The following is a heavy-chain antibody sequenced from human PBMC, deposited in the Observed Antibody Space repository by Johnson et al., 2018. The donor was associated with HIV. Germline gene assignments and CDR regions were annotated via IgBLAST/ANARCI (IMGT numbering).Heavy chain of an antibody. V-gene: IGHV3-7*02. CDR3: ARGGYNWNDFLNDAFDM. CDR1: GFTFGNYW. CDR2: INQDGREK. D-gene: IGHD1-1*01. Sequence: EVQLVESGGGLVQPGGSLRLSCAASGFTFGNYWMSWVRQAPGKGLEWVANINQDGREKYDVDSVKGRLNISRDTAKSTLYLHINSLRAEDTAVYYYARGGYNWNDFLNDAFDMWGQGTVVTVSS. J-gene: IGHJ3*02.